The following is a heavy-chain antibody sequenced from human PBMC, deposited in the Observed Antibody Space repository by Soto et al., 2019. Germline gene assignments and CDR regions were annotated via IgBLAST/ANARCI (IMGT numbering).Heavy chain of an antibody. D-gene: IGHD2-8*01. CDR2: ITGNGRNT. V-gene: IGHV3-23*01. CDR3: AKNGLSTSPSAIDS. CDR1: EFNSSSHG. Sequence: RHSNGAAEFNSSSHGRSWVIKETGKGLDWVSGITGNGRNTYYADSVKGRFTISRDNSKNTLFLQMNSLRADDTAVYYCAKNGLSTSPSAIDSWCQGTLVTVS. J-gene: IGHJ4*02.